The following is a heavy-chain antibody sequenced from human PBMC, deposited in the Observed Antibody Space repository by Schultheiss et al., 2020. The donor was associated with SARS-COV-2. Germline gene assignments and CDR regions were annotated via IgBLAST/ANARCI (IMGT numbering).Heavy chain of an antibody. CDR2: ISGSGGST. V-gene: IGHV3-23*01. Sequence: GGSLRLSCAASGFTFRSYAMSWVRQAPGKGLEWVSAISGSGGSTYYADSVKGRFTISRDNSKNTLYLQMNSLRAEDTAVYYCAKGGQLLFWYNWFDPWGQGTLVTVSS. CDR3: AKGGQLLFWYNWFDP. J-gene: IGHJ5*02. D-gene: IGHD2-2*01. CDR1: GFTFRSYA.